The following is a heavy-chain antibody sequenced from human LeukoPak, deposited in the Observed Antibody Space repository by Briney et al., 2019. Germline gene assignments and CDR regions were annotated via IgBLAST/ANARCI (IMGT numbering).Heavy chain of an antibody. CDR1: GITFSSYG. J-gene: IGHJ4*02. CDR3: AKVAKYYYGSETYYFFEH. V-gene: IGHV3-23*01. D-gene: IGHD3-10*01. CDR2: ISSTGGTT. Sequence: GGSLRLSCAASGITFSSYGMSWVRQAPGKGLEWVSSISSTGGTTYYADSVKGRFTISRDNAKNSLYLQMNSLRVEDTAVYYCAKVAKYYYGSETYYFFEHWGQGTPVTASS.